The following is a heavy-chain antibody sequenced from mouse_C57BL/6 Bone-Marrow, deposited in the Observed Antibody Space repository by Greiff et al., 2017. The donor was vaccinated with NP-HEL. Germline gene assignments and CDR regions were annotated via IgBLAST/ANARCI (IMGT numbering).Heavy chain of an antibody. D-gene: IGHD3-2*02. CDR2: IDPSDSYT. V-gene: IGHV1-69*01. J-gene: IGHJ3*01. CDR3: ARSKTAQATAWFAY. CDR1: GYTFTSYW. Sequence: QVQLKQPGAELVMPGASVKLSCKASGYTFTSYWMHWVKQRPGQGLEWIGEIDPSDSYTNYNQKFKGKSTLTVDKSSSTAYMQLSSLTSEDSAVYYCARSKTAQATAWFAYWGQGTLVTVSA.